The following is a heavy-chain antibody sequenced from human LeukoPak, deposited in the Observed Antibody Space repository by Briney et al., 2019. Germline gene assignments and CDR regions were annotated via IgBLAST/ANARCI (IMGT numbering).Heavy chain of an antibody. Sequence: PGGSLRLSCAASGFTFSTYWMHWVRQAPGKGLVWVSSINSDGSSTSYADSVRGRFTISRDNAKNTLYLQMNSLRAEDTAVFYCARAEYYYDSSGYYPRYYNYYYMDVWGKGITVTVSS. CDR1: GFTFSTYW. J-gene: IGHJ6*03. V-gene: IGHV3-74*01. CDR3: ARAEYYYDSSGYYPRYYNYYYMDV. CDR2: INSDGSST. D-gene: IGHD3-22*01.